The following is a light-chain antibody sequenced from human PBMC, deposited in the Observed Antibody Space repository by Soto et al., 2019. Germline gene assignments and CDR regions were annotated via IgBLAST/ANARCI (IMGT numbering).Light chain of an antibody. CDR3: QHYKDYSWT. CDR2: TTS. CDR1: QNISRW. V-gene: IGKV1-5*03. Sequence: DIHLTQSPSTLSASVGERITITCRARQNISRWLAWYQQKPGKAPKLLIYTTSSLESGVPSRFSGSGSGTEFTLTISILQPDDFATYYCQHYKDYSWTFGQGTKVEIK. J-gene: IGKJ1*01.